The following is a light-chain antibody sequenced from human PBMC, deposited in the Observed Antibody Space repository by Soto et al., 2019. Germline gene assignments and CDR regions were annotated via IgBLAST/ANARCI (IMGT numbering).Light chain of an antibody. CDR2: KAS. J-gene: IGKJ1*01. Sequence: DIQMTQSPSTLSASVGDRVTITCRASQSISSRLAWYQQKPGKAPKLLIYKASSLESGVPSRFSGSGSGTEFTLTISSLQPEDFATYYCQQYNSYWTFGQGTKVEIK. CDR1: QSISSR. CDR3: QQYNSYWT. V-gene: IGKV1-5*03.